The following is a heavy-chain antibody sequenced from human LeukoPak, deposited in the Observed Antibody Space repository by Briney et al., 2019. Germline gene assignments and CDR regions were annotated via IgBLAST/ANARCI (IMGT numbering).Heavy chain of an antibody. V-gene: IGHV4-4*02. D-gene: IGHD6-13*01. CDR1: GGSISSSNW. CDR3: ARRSFYSSSWYLDY. CDR2: IYHSGST. J-gene: IGHJ4*02. Sequence: SGTLSLTCAVSGGSISSSNWWSWVRQPPGKGLEWIGEIYHSGSTNYNPSLKSRVTISVDKSKNQFSLKLSSVTAADTAVYYCARRSFYSSSWYLDYWGQGTLVTVSS.